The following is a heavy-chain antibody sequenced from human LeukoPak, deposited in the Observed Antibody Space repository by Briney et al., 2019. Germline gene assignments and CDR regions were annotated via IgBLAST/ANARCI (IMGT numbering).Heavy chain of an antibody. CDR2: INSDGSSA. V-gene: IGHV3-74*01. Sequence: GGSLRLSCAASGFTFSIYWMHWVRQAPGKGLVWVSRINSDGSSASYADAVKGRFTISRDNAKNTLYLQMNSLRAEDTAVYYCARDDAYCGGDCPKFDYWGQGTLVTVSS. D-gene: IGHD2-21*02. CDR3: ARDDAYCGGDCPKFDY. J-gene: IGHJ4*02. CDR1: GFTFSIYW.